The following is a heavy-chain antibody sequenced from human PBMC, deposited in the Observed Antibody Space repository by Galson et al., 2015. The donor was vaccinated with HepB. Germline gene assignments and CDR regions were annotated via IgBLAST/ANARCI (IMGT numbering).Heavy chain of an antibody. Sequence: SVKVSCKAYGYTFTSYGISWVRQAPGQGLQWMGWISSYNGHTNYPQHLQGRVTMTTDTSTSTAYMDLRSLRSDDSAVYYCARVYNSGWYGHFDYWGQGTPVTVSS. J-gene: IGHJ4*02. CDR2: ISSYNGHT. CDR3: ARVYNSGWYGHFDY. CDR1: GYTFTSYG. V-gene: IGHV1-18*01. D-gene: IGHD6-19*01.